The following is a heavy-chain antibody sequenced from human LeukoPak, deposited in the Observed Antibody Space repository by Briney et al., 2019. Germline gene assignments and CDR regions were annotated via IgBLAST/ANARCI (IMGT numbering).Heavy chain of an antibody. D-gene: IGHD3-9*01. Sequence: ASVKVSCKASGYTFTSYGISWLRQAPGQGLEWMGWISAYNGNTNYAQKLQGRVTMSTDTSTSTDYMELRSQRSDDTAVYYCARENYDILTGYYYFDYWGQGTLVTVSS. V-gene: IGHV1-18*01. CDR1: GYTFTSYG. CDR3: ARENYDILTGYYYFDY. CDR2: ISAYNGNT. J-gene: IGHJ4*02.